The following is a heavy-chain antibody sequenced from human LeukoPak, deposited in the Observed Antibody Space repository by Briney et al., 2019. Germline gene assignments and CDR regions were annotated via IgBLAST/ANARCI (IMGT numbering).Heavy chain of an antibody. J-gene: IGHJ4*02. CDR1: GGSMSSSSYY. V-gene: IGHV4-39*07. CDR2: IYYSGST. D-gene: IGHD3-9*01. Sequence: SETLSLTCTVSGGSMSSSSYYWGWIRQPPGKELEWIVSIYYSGSTYYNPSLKSRVTISVDTSKNQFSLRLSSVTAADTAVYYCARGQLRYFDWLPYFDYWGQGTLVTVSS. CDR3: ARGQLRYFDWLPYFDY.